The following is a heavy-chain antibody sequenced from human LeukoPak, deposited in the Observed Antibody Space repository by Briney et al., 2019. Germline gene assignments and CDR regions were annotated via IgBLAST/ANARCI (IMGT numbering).Heavy chain of an antibody. Sequence: GASVKVSCKASGYTFTGYYMHWVRQAPGQGLEWMGWINPNSGGTNYAQKFQGRVTMTRDTSISTAYMELSRLRSDDTAVYYCARVDGDTYYDFWSGFRRKYYGIYYMDVWGKGTTVTVSS. J-gene: IGHJ6*03. V-gene: IGHV1-2*02. CDR3: ARVDGDTYYDFWSGFRRKYYGIYYMDV. D-gene: IGHD3-3*01. CDR1: GYTFTGYY. CDR2: INPNSGGT.